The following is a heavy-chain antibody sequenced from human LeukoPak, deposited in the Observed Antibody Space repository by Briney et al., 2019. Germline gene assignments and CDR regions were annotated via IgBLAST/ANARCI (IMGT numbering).Heavy chain of an antibody. J-gene: IGHJ4*02. CDR3: AMRGDILVIPATYMFDY. CDR2: ISSSGSTT. V-gene: IGHV3-48*01. Sequence: GGSLRLSCAASGFTFSSYTMNWVRQAPGKGLEWVSYISSSGSTTYYADSVKGRFTISRDNAKNSLYLQMNSLRAEDTAVYYCAMRGDILVIPATYMFDYWGQGTLVTVSS. CDR1: GFTFSSYT. D-gene: IGHD2-2*01.